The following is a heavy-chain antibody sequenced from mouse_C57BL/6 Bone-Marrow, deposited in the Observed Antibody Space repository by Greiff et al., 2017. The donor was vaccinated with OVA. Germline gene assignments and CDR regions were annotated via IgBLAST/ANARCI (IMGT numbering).Heavy chain of an antibody. D-gene: IGHD2-5*01. CDR1: GYTFTDYE. CDR2: IDPETGGT. V-gene: IGHV1-15*01. J-gene: IGHJ4*01. Sequence: QVQLQQSGAELVRPGASVTLSCKASGYTFTDYEMHWVKQTPVHGLEWIGAIDPETGGTAYNQKFKGKAILTADKSSSTAYMELRSLTSEDSADYYCTRGYSNYYAMDYWVQGTSVTVSS. CDR3: TRGYSNYYAMDY.